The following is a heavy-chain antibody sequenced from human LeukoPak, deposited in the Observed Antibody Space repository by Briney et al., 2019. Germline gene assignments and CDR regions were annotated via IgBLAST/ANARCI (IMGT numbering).Heavy chain of an antibody. CDR2: ISSSSSYI. Sequence: GGSLRLSCAASGFTFSSYSMNWVRQAPGKGLEWVSSISSSSSYIYYADSVKGRFTISRDNAKNSLYLQMNSLRAEDTAVYYCARDGGDFWSGYYYDYWGQGTLVTVSS. CDR1: GFTFSSYS. D-gene: IGHD3-3*01. V-gene: IGHV3-21*01. CDR3: ARDGGDFWSGYYYDY. J-gene: IGHJ4*02.